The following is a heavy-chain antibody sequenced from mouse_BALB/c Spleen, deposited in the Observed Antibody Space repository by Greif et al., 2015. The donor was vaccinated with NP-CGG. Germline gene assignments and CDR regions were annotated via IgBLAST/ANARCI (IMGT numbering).Heavy chain of an antibody. V-gene: IGHV3-2*02. J-gene: IGHJ4*01. Sequence: EVMLVESGSGLVKPSQSLSLTCTVTGFSITSDYAWNWIRQFPGNELEWMGYISYSGSTSYNPSLKSRISITRDTSKNQFFLQLNSVTTEDTATYYCARTDYDGYYYAMDYWGQGTSVTVSS. CDR2: ISYSGST. D-gene: IGHD2-3*01. CDR1: GFSITSDYA. CDR3: ARTDYDGYYYAMDY.